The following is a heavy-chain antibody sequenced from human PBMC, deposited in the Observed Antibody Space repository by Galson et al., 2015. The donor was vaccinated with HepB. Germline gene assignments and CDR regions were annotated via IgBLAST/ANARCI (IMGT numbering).Heavy chain of an antibody. CDR3: ARGPSGWIYYYYYGMDV. V-gene: IGHV1-8*01. D-gene: IGHD6-19*01. J-gene: IGHJ6*02. CDR2: MNPNSGST. Sequence: SVKVSCKASGYTFTSYDINWVRQATGQGLEWMGWMNPNSGSTGYAQKFQGRVTMTRNTSISTAYMELSSLRSEDTAVYYCARGPSGWIYYYYYGMDVWGQGTTVTVSS. CDR1: GYTFTSYD.